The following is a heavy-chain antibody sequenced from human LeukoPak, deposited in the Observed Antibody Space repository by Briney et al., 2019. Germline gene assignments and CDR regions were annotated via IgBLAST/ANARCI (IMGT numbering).Heavy chain of an antibody. CDR1: GYTFTGYY. Sequence: GASVKVSCKASGYTFTGYYMHWVRQAPGQGLEWMGWINPNSGGTNYAQKFQGRVTMTRDTSTSTVYMELSSLRSEDTAVYYCARPLNWNDAPDAFDIWGQGTMVTVSS. CDR3: ARPLNWNDAPDAFDI. J-gene: IGHJ3*02. D-gene: IGHD1-20*01. CDR2: INPNSGGT. V-gene: IGHV1-2*02.